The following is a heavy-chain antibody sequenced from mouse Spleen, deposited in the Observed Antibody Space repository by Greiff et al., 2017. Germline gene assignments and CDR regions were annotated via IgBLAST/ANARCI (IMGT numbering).Heavy chain of an antibody. D-gene: IGHD1-1*01. Sequence: VQLQQSGAELVRPGASVTLSCKASGYTFTDYEMHWVKQTPVHGLEWIGAIDPETGGTAYNQKFKGKAILTADKSSSTAYMELRSLTSEDSAVYFCARSDYYGSSCAMDYWGQGTSVTVSS. J-gene: IGHJ4*01. CDR3: ARSDYYGSSCAMDY. CDR2: IDPETGGT. V-gene: IGHV1-15*01. CDR1: GYTFTDYE.